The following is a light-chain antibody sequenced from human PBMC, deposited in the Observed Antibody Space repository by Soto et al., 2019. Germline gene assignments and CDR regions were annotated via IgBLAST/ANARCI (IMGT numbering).Light chain of an antibody. V-gene: IGKV1-39*01. CDR2: AAS. CDR1: TSISSY. J-gene: IGKJ2*01. Sequence: DIQMTQSPSSLSASVGDRVTITCRASTSISSYLNWYQQKPGKAPKLLIYAASSLQSGVPSRFSGSGSGTDFTLTISSLQPEDFATYYCQQSYSTLYTFGQGTKLEIK. CDR3: QQSYSTLYT.